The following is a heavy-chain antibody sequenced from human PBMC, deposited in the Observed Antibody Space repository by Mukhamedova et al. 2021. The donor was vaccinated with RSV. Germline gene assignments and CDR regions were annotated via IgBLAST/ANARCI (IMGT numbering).Heavy chain of an antibody. Sequence: STYYNPSLQSRVTISIDTSKNHFSLKVNSVTAADTAVYYCARDTGSSSSDNLGQGILVTVSS. CDR2: ST. V-gene: IGHV4-30-2*04. CDR3: ARDTGSSSSDN. D-gene: IGHD6-6*01. J-gene: IGHJ4*02.